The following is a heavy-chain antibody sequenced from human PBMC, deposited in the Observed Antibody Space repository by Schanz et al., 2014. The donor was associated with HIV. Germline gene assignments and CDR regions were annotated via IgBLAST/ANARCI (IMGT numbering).Heavy chain of an antibody. J-gene: IGHJ4*02. D-gene: IGHD1-26*01. V-gene: IGHV1-69*01. CDR1: GGSFSNYA. Sequence: QVQLVQSGAEVKKPGSSVKVSCKASGGSFSNYAISWVRQAPGQGLEWMGGIIPVFGTTNYAQRFQGRVTITADDSISTAYMEVSSLRSEDTAVYYCATGPGLVGAIDYWGQGTLVIVSS. CDR3: ATGPGLVGAIDY. CDR2: IIPVFGTT.